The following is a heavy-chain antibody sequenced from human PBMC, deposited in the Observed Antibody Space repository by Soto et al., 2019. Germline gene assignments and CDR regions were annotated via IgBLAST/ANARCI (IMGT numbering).Heavy chain of an antibody. V-gene: IGHV1-2*02. J-gene: IGHJ4*02. CDR1: GYTFTGYY. D-gene: IGHD3-16*01. Sequence: ALVKVSCKASGYTFTGYYIHWVRQAPGQGLEWIGWIIPGSGNTNYAQKFQERVTITRDMSTSTAYMELSSLRSEDTAVYYCARDFTGWPPDGVDSWGQGTLVTVSS. CDR3: ARDFTGWPPDGVDS. CDR2: IIPGSGNT.